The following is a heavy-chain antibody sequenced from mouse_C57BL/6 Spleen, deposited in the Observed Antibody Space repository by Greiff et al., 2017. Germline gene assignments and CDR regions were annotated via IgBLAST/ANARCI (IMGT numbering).Heavy chain of an antibody. CDR2: INPNNGGT. CDR1: GYTFTDYY. V-gene: IGHV1-26*01. D-gene: IGHD6-1*01. Sequence: EVQPQQSGPELVKPGASVKISCKASGYTFTDYYMNWVKQSHGKSLEWIGDINPNNGGTSYNQKFKGKATLTVDKSSSTAYMELRSLTSEDSAVYYCARLRSGYFDVWGTGTTVTVSS. CDR3: ARLRSGYFDV. J-gene: IGHJ1*03.